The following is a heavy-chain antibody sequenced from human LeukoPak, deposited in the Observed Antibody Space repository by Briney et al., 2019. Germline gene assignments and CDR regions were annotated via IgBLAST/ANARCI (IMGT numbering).Heavy chain of an antibody. CDR2: INPNSGGT. V-gene: IGHV1-2*06. Sequence: GASVKVSCKASGYTFTGYYMHWVRQAPGQGLEWMRRINPNSGGTNYAQKFQGRVTMTRDTSISTAYMELSRLRSDGTAVYYCARDPGDNWNDMDYWGQGTLVTVSS. CDR1: GYTFTGYY. J-gene: IGHJ4*02. CDR3: ARDPGDNWNDMDY. D-gene: IGHD1-1*01.